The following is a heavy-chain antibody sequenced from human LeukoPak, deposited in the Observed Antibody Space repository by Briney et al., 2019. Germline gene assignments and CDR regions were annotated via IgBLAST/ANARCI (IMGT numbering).Heavy chain of an antibody. V-gene: IGHV4-34*01. CDR1: GGSFSGYY. CDR3: ARLWTYDSSGYYPDY. Sequence: PSETLSLTCAVYGGSFSGYYWSWIRQPPGKGLEWIGEINHSGSTNYNPSLKSRVTLSVDTSKNQFSLKLSSVTAADTAVYYCARLWTYDSSGYYPDYWGQGTLVTVSS. J-gene: IGHJ4*02. CDR2: INHSGST. D-gene: IGHD3-22*01.